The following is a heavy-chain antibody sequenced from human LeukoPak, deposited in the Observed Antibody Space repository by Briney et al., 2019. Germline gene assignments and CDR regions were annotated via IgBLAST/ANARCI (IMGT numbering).Heavy chain of an antibody. Sequence: PSETLSLTCTASGGSISGYYCSWVRQPPGKEMEWIGYVYSSGNTNYNPSLKSRVTLSVDTSKNQFSLKLVSVTAADTAVYYCARHPPSSAGAYDIWGQGTMVTVSS. D-gene: IGHD1-26*01. J-gene: IGHJ3*02. CDR3: ARHPPSSAGAYDI. V-gene: IGHV4-59*08. CDR1: GGSISGYY. CDR2: VYSSGNT.